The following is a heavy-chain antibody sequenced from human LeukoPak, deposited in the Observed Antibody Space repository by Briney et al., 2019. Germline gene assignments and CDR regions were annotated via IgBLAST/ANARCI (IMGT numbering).Heavy chain of an antibody. CDR3: ARDLHYGMDV. CDR1: GSTSSYYW. V-gene: IGHV3-74*01. CDR2: INNDGSST. Sequence: GGSLRLSCAGSGSTSSYYWLHWVRQAPGKGLVWVSRINNDGSSTNYADSVKGRFTISRDNAKNTLYLQMNSLRAEDTAVYYCARDLHYGMDVWGQGTTVTVSS. J-gene: IGHJ6*02.